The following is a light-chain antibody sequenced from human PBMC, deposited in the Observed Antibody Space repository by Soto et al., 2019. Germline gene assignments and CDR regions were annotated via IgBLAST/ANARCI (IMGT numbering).Light chain of an antibody. Sequence: DIQMTQSPSTLSAFVGDRVTITCRASQTISGWLAWYQQKPGKAPNLLIYRTSSLQSGVPSRFGGSGSGTDFTLTIDNLQPDHFATYYCQQYNTDSVFGQGTKLEMK. CDR1: QTISGW. CDR3: QQYNTDSV. V-gene: IGKV1-5*03. J-gene: IGKJ2*01. CDR2: RTS.